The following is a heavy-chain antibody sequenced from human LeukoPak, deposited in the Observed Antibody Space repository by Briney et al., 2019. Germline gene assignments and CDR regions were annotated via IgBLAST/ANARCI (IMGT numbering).Heavy chain of an antibody. Sequence: SETLSLTCSVSVYSISRAYYWGWIRQPPGKGLEYIGSIHYSGSTYYSPSLRSRVTISVDASNNQFSLKLSSVTAADTAVYYCARDLRARIMGYYYYMDVWGKGTTVTISS. V-gene: IGHV4-38-2*02. CDR2: IHYSGST. CDR1: VYSISRAYY. D-gene: IGHD3-16*01. J-gene: IGHJ6*03. CDR3: ARDLRARIMGYYYYMDV.